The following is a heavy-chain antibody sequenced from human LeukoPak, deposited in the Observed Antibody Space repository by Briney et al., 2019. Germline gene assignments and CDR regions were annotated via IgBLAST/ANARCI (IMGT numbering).Heavy chain of an antibody. CDR1: GLTFSSYG. J-gene: IGHJ4*02. CDR3: AKDRSSDSDY. Sequence: GGSLRLSCAASGLTFSSYGMHWVRQAPGKGLEWVAVISHDGSNKYYADSVKGRFTISRDNSKNTLYLQMNSLRAEDTAVYYCAKDRSSDSDYWGQGTLVTVSS. D-gene: IGHD2-2*01. CDR2: ISHDGSNK. V-gene: IGHV3-30*18.